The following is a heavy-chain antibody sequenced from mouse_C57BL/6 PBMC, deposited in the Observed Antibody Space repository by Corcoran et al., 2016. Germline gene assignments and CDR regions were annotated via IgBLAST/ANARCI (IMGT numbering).Heavy chain of an antibody. Sequence: QVQLKQSGAELVRPGASVKLSCKASGYTFTDYYINWVKQRPGQGLEWIARIYPGSGNTYYNEKFKGKAKLTAGKSSSTAYMQLSSLTSEDSAVYFCARQAFWGQGTLVTVSA. CDR2: IYPGSGNT. V-gene: IGHV1-76*01. CDR3: ARQAF. J-gene: IGHJ3*01. CDR1: GYTFTDYY.